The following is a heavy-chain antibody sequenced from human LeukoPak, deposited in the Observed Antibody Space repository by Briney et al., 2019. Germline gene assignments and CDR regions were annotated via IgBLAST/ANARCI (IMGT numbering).Heavy chain of an antibody. CDR3: TRVASLYSSLCFDY. Sequence: GGSLRLSCTASGFTFGDYAMSWFRQAPGKGLEWVGFIRSKAYGGTTEYAASVKGRFTISRDDSKSIAYLQMNSLKTEDTAVYYCTRVASLYSSLCFDYWGQGTLVTVSS. CDR1: GFTFGDYA. D-gene: IGHD6-13*01. J-gene: IGHJ4*02. V-gene: IGHV3-49*03. CDR2: IRSKAYGGTT.